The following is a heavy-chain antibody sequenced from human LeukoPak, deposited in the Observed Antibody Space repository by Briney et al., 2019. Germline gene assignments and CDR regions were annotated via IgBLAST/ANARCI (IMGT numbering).Heavy chain of an antibody. J-gene: IGHJ6*03. CDR3: ARRAPGYCITTSCPDTYYYYYYMDV. V-gene: IGHV3-20*04. Sequence: PGGSLRLSCAASGFTFDDYGMSWVRQAPGKGLEWVSGINWNGGSTGYADSVKGRFTISRDNAKNSLYLQMNSLRAEDTALYYCARRAPGYCITTSCPDTYYYYYYMDVWGKGTTVTVSS. CDR2: INWNGGST. D-gene: IGHD2-2*01. CDR1: GFTFDDYG.